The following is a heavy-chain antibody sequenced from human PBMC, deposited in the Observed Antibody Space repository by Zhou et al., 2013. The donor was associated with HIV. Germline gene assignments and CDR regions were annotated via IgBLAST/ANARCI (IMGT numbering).Heavy chain of an antibody. CDR3: APLEIEYSSSSGGY. CDR1: GGTFSSYA. Sequence: QVQLVQSGAEVKKPGSSVKVSCKASGGTFSSYAISWVRQAPGQGLEWMGRIIPILGIANYAQKFQGRVTITADKSTSTAYMELSSLRSEDTAVYYCAPLEIEYSSSSGGYWGQGTLVTVSS. D-gene: IGHD6-6*01. J-gene: IGHJ4*02. CDR2: IIPILGIA. V-gene: IGHV1-69*04.